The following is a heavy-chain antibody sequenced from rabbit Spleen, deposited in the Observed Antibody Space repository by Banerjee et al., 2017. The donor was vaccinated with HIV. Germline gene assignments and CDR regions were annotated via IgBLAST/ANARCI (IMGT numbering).Heavy chain of an antibody. V-gene: IGHV1S7*01. J-gene: IGHJ4*01. CDR2: IYAGKGST. Sequence: QLKETGGGLVQPGGSLTLSCKASGFDFSSYYMSWVRQAPGKGLEWIGIIYAGKGSTDYASWVNGRFTISSDNAQNTVDLQMNSLTAADTATYFCARDGGSGWGYFNLWGPGTLVTVS. CDR1: GFDFSSYY. CDR3: ARDGGSGWGYFNL. D-gene: IGHD4-1*01.